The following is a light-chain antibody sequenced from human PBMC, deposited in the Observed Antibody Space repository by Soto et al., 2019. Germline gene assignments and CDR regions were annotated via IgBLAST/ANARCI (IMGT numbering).Light chain of an antibody. CDR2: VAS. V-gene: IGKV3-15*01. Sequence: EVVLTQSPATLSVSPGERATLSCRASQSVSTSLAWYQQKPGQAPRLLIFVASTRATGIPARFSGSGSGTEFTLTISSLQYEDFAVYYCQQDYNWPWTFGQGTKVDIK. CDR3: QQDYNWPWT. CDR1: QSVSTS. J-gene: IGKJ1*01.